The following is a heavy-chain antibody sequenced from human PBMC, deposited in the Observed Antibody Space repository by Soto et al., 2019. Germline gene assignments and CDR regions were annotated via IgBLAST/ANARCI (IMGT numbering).Heavy chain of an antibody. V-gene: IGHV1-69*06. D-gene: IGHD5-12*01. CDR3: ARAVGLVQSGSHYYYGMDV. Sequence: GASVKVSCKASGGTFSSYAISWVRQAPGQGLEWMGGIIPIFGTANYAQKFQGRVTITADKSTSTAYMELSSLRSEDTAVYYCARAVGLVQSGSHYYYGMDVWGQGTTVTVSS. CDR1: GGTFSSYA. CDR2: IIPIFGTA. J-gene: IGHJ6*02.